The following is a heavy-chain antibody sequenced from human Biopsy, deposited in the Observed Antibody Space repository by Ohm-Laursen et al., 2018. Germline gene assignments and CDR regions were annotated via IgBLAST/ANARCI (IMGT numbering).Heavy chain of an antibody. V-gene: IGHV4-31*03. CDR2: IFYSANT. CDR1: GVSINGGCYY. Sequence: SQTLSLTCTVSGVSINGGCYYWNWIRHHPGKGLEWIGNIFYSANTYYNPSLKSRVTISVDTSKNQFSLKLSSVTAADTAVYYCARLGSGDYFPTFFDFWGQGTTVTVSS. D-gene: IGHD5-12*01. J-gene: IGHJ6*02. CDR3: ARLGSGDYFPTFFDF.